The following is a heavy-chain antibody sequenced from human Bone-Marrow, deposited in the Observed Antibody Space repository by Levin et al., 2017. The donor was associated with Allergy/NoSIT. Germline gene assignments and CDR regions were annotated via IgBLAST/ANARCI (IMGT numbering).Heavy chain of an antibody. CDR2: ISAYDNNT. Sequence: ASVKVSCKAFGYSFSSYAMSWVRQAPGHGLEWMGWISAYDNNTRYAQNFQGRVTMTTDTSTSTAYMELMSLRSDDTAIYYCAREGTPQSWDYWGQGTLVTVSS. J-gene: IGHJ4*02. D-gene: IGHD1-14*01. V-gene: IGHV1-18*04. CDR1: GYSFSSYA. CDR3: AREGTPQSWDY.